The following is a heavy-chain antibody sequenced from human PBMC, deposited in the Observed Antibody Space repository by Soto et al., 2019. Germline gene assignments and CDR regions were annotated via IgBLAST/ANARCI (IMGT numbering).Heavy chain of an antibody. D-gene: IGHD3-10*01. CDR3: ARRIGGYYYGMDV. Sequence: GESLKISCKGSGYTFTDYWIGWVRQLPGKGLEWMGIIYPGDSDTRYSPSFQGHVTITVDKSISTAYLQWSSLKASDTAMYYCARRIGGYYYGMDVWGQGTTVTVSS. CDR2: IYPGDSDT. V-gene: IGHV5-51*01. CDR1: GYTFTDYW. J-gene: IGHJ6*02.